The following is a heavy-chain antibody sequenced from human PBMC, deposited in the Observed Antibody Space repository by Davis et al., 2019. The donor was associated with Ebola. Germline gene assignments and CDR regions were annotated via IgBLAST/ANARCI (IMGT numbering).Heavy chain of an antibody. J-gene: IGHJ6*02. CDR3: TTDWVVVVPAARYGMDV. CDR2: IRSKANSYAT. D-gene: IGHD2-2*01. Sequence: PGGSLRLSCAASGFTFSGSAMHWVRQASGKGLEWVGRIRSKANSYATAYAASVKGRFTISRDDSKNTLYLQMNSLKTEDTAVYYCTTDWVVVVPAARYGMDVWGQGTTVTVSS. V-gene: IGHV3-73*01. CDR1: GFTFSGSA.